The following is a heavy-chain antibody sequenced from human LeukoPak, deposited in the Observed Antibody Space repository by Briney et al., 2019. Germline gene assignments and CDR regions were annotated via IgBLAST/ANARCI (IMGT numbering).Heavy chain of an antibody. CDR2: IYPGDSDT. J-gene: IGHJ4*02. Sequence: GESLKISCKGSGYSFTSYWIGWVRQMPGKGLEWMGIIYPGDSDTRYSPSFQGQVTISADKSISTAYLQWSSLKASDTAMYYCARARVTMVRGVFSATYFDYWGQGTLVTVSS. CDR1: GYSFTSYW. V-gene: IGHV5-51*01. CDR3: ARARVTMVRGVFSATYFDY. D-gene: IGHD3-10*01.